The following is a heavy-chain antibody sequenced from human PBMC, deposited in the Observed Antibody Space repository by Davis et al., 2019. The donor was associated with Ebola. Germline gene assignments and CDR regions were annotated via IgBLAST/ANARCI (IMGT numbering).Heavy chain of an antibody. D-gene: IGHD4/OR15-4a*01. V-gene: IGHV1-69*13. CDR3: AGIIKRELTMGSDAFDL. CDR1: GGTFSSYA. Sequence: SVKVSCKAPGGTFSSYAINWVRQAPGQGLEWMGGILPIFDATNSAQKFQGRLTITADDSTGSAHMELSSLRSDDTAIYYCAGIIKRELTMGSDAFDLWGQGTMVTVSS. CDR2: ILPIFDAT. J-gene: IGHJ3*01.